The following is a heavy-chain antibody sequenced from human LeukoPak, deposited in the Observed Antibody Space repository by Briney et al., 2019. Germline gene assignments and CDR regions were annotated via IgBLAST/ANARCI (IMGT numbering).Heavy chain of an antibody. CDR1: GFTFTSYG. D-gene: IGHD1-14*01. Sequence: ASVKVSCTASGFTFTSYGFSWVQQAPGQGLEWMGWISAFNGNTNYARKVQGRVTMTTDTSTSAAYMELRSLRSDDTAVYYCAREAAGQANRDFFDYWGQGTLVTVSS. CDR2: ISAFNGNT. J-gene: IGHJ4*02. CDR3: AREAAGQANRDFFDY. V-gene: IGHV1-18*01.